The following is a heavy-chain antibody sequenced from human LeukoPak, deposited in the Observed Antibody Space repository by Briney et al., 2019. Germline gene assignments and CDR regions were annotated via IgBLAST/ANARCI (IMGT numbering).Heavy chain of an antibody. CDR3: ARDGYYYGSGSQPYYYYGMDV. D-gene: IGHD3-10*01. CDR1: GFTVSSNY. CDR2: IYSGGST. Sequence: GGSLRLSCAASGFTVSSNYMSWVRQAPGKGLEWVSVIYSGGSTYYADSVKGRFTISRDNSKNTLYLQMNSLRAEDTAVYYCARDGYYYGSGSQPYYYYGMDVWGQGTTVTVSS. J-gene: IGHJ6*02. V-gene: IGHV3-66*01.